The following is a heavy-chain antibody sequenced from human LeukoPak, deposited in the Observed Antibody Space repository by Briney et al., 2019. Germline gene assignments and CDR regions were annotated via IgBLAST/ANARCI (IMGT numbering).Heavy chain of an antibody. CDR3: TRASPSDKYYFDY. CDR1: GFTFSNAW. J-gene: IGHJ4*02. V-gene: IGHV3-15*01. CDR2: IKSKTDGGTT. Sequence: GGSLRLSCAASGFTFSNAWMSWVRQAPGKGLEWVGRIKSKTDGGTTDYAAPVKGRFTISRDDSKNTLYLQMNSLKTEDTAVYYCTRASPSDKYYFDYWGQGTLVTVSS.